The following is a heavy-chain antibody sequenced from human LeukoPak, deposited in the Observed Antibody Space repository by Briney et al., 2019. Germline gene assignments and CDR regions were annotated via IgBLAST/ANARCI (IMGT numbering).Heavy chain of an antibody. D-gene: IGHD6-19*01. CDR2: ISYDGNNE. V-gene: IGHV3-30*18. CDR1: GXTFSSYG. CDR3: AKDRSTGWYAGFDY. J-gene: IGHJ4*02. Sequence: PGGSLRLSCAASGXTFSSYGIHWVRQAPGKGLEWVAVISYDGNNEYYADSVKGRFTISRDNSKSTLYLQMNSLRAEDTAVYYCAKDRSTGWYAGFDYWGQGTLVTVSS.